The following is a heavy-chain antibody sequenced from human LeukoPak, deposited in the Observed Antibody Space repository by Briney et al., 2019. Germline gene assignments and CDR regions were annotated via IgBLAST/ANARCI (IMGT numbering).Heavy chain of an antibody. CDR2: ISSSGTNK. J-gene: IGHJ4*02. V-gene: IGHV3-21*06. CDR1: GFTFSSYG. Sequence: GGSLRLSCAASGFTFSSYGMHWVRQAPGKGLEWVSSISSSGTNKYYADSVKGRFTISRDNAKNSLYLQMNSLRAEDTAVYYCASGSYDTRRYDYWGQGILVTVTS. CDR3: ASGSYDTRRYDY. D-gene: IGHD1-26*01.